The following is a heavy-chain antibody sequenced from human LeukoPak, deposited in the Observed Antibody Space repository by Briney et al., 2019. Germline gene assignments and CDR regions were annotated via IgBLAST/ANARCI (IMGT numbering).Heavy chain of an antibody. Sequence: GASVKVSCKASGYTFTGYYMHWVRQAPGQGLEWMGWINPNSGGTNYAQKFQGRVTMTRDTSISTAYMELSRLRSDDTAVYYCARADSIPDLPSIGIDPWGQGTLVTVSS. J-gene: IGHJ5*02. D-gene: IGHD1-14*01. V-gene: IGHV1-2*02. CDR3: ARADSIPDLPSIGIDP. CDR1: GYTFTGYY. CDR2: INPNSGGT.